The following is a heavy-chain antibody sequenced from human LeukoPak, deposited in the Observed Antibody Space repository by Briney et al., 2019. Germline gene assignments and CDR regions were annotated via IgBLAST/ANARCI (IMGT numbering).Heavy chain of an antibody. CDR3: AKDNGITMVRGVIINYFDY. J-gene: IGHJ4*02. D-gene: IGHD3-10*01. CDR2: IWYDGSNQ. V-gene: IGHV3-33*06. CDR1: GFTFRNHG. Sequence: QPGRSLRLSCAASGFTFRNHGMHWIRQVPGKGLEWVAVIWYDGSNQNYADSVKGRFTISRDNSKNTVYLQMNSLRAEDTAVYYCAKDNGITMVRGVIINYFDYWGQGTLVTVSS.